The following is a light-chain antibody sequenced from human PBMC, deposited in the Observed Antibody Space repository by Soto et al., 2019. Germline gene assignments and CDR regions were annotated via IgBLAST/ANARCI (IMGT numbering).Light chain of an antibody. J-gene: IGKJ5*01. CDR3: QQYENLPT. CDR1: QNINNY. V-gene: IGKV1-33*01. CDR2: DAS. Sequence: DIQMTQSPSSLSSSLLDIVSITCQASQNINNYLNWYQQKPGRAPKLLIYDASNLEAGVPSRFRGSGSGTDFTFTISRLQTEDIATYYCQQYENLPTFGQGTRLEIK.